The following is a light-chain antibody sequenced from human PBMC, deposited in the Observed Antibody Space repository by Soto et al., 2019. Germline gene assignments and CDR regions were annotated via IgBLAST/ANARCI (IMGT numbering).Light chain of an antibody. V-gene: IGKV1-5*03. CDR1: QSISSW. Sequence: DIQMTQSPSTLSASVGDSVTITCRASQSISSWLAWYQQKPGKDPKLLIYKASSLESGVPSRFSGSGSGTEFTLTISSLQPDDFATYYCQQYNSYSRTVGQGTKVDIK. J-gene: IGKJ1*01. CDR3: QQYNSYSRT. CDR2: KAS.